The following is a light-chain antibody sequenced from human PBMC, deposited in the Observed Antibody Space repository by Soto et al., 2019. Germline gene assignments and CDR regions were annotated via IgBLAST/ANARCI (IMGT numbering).Light chain of an antibody. CDR3: SSFRSGGTRVL. J-gene: IGLJ2*01. CDR2: EVT. CDR1: RSDVGAYNY. V-gene: IGLV2-14*01. Sequence: QSVLTQPASVSGSPGQSIAISCTGTRSDVGAYNYVSWYQQHPGKAPKLMISEVTNRPSGVSDRFSGSKSGNTASLTISGLQAEDEADYYCSSFRSGGTRVLFGGGTKLTVL.